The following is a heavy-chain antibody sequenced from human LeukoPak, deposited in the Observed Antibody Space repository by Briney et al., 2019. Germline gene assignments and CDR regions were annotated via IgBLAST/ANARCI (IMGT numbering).Heavy chain of an antibody. V-gene: IGHV3-11*01. J-gene: IGHJ6*02. Sequence: PGGSLRLSCAASGFTFSDYYMSWIRQAPGKGLEWVSYISSSGSTIYYADSVKGRFTISRDNAKNSLYLQMNSRRAEDTAVYYCARARAHDYYYGMDVWGQGTTVTVSS. CDR2: ISSSGSTI. CDR1: GFTFSDYY. CDR3: ARARAHDYYYGMDV.